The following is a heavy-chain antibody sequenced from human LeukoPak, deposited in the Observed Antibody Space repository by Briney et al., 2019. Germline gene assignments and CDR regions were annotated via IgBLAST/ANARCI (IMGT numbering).Heavy chain of an antibody. J-gene: IGHJ6*03. CDR3: ARGSSWSGYYRAYYYYYYMDV. Sequence: SVKVSCKASGGTFSSYAIIWVRQAPGQGLEWMGGIIPIFGTANYAQKFQGRVTITTDESTSTAYMELSSLRSEDTAVYYCARGSSWSGYYRAYYYYYYMDVWGKGTTVTVSS. CDR2: IIPIFGTA. CDR1: GGTFSSYA. V-gene: IGHV1-69*05. D-gene: IGHD3-3*01.